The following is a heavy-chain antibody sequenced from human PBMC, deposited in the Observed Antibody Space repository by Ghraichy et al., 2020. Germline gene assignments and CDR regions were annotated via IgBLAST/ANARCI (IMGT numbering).Heavy chain of an antibody. CDR1: GFTFSSYA. Sequence: GGSLRLSCAASGFTFSSYAMSWVRQAPGKGLEWVSAISGSSGSTYYADSVKGRFTISRDNSKNTLYLQMNSLRAEDTAVYYCAKDAVAVQILTGSHMGTLDYWGQGTLVTVSS. CDR3: AKDAVAVQILTGSHMGTLDY. J-gene: IGHJ4*02. D-gene: IGHD3-9*01. CDR2: ISGSSGST. V-gene: IGHV3-23*01.